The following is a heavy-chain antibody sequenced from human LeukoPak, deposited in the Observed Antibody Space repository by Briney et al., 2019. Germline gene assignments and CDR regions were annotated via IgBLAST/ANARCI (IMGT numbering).Heavy chain of an antibody. J-gene: IGHJ4*02. CDR1: GFTISSYS. D-gene: IGHD6-19*01. CDR2: ISSSSSYI. V-gene: IGHV3-21*01. CDR3: ARDLLRYSSGRFSGY. Sequence: AGSLRLSCAASGFTISSYSMNWIRQPPGKGLEWVSSISSSSSYIYYADSVKGRFTISRDNAKNSLYLQRNSLRAEDTAVYYCARDLLRYSSGRFSGYWGQGTLVTVSS.